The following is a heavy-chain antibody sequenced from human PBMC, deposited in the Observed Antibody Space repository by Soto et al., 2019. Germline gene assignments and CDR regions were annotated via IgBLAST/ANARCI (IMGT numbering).Heavy chain of an antibody. J-gene: IGHJ6*02. Sequence: GASVKVSCKASGYTFTSYDINWVRQATGQGLEWMGWMNPNSGNTGYAQKFQGRVTMTRNTSISTAYMELSSLRPEDTALYYCTKARLWGGDGYNSYYYNAMDVWGQGTTVTVSS. CDR3: TKARLWGGDGYNSYYYNAMDV. V-gene: IGHV1-8*01. D-gene: IGHD3-16*01. CDR1: GYTFTSYD. CDR2: MNPNSGNT.